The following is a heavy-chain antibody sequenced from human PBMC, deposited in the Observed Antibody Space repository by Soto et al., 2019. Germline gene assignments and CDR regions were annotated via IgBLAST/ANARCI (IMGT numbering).Heavy chain of an antibody. J-gene: IGHJ4*02. CDR3: ARAAYYETDPGY. D-gene: IGHD3-22*01. CDR1: GGSISSGAYY. V-gene: IGHV4-30-4*01. Sequence: LSPTCTVSGGSISSGAYYWSWIRQPPGKGLEWIGYIYYSGSTYYNPSLKSRVTISVDTSKNQFSLKLSSVTAADTAVYYCARAAYYETDPGYWGQGTLVTVSS. CDR2: IYYSGST.